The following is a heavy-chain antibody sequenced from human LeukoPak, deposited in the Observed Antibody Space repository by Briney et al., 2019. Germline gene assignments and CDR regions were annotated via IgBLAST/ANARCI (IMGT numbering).Heavy chain of an antibody. J-gene: IGHJ5*01. CDR2: ISGRGVIT. CDR1: GFTFSSYA. CDR3: VKERYRGSDS. D-gene: IGHD3-10*01. V-gene: IGHV3-23*01. Sequence: GSLRLSCAASGFTFSSYAMSWVRQAPGKGLEWVSTISGRGVITYYGDSVKGRFTVSRDNSKNTLYLQMNSLRVEDTAVYYCVKERYRGSDSWGQGTRVTASS.